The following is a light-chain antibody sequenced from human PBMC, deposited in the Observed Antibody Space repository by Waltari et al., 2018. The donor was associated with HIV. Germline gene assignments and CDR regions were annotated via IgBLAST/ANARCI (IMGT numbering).Light chain of an antibody. Sequence: DIQMTQSPSSLSASVGDRVTITCRASQDIRNGLAWYQQKTGKAPKCLIYAASDLQSGVPSTFTGSGSGTEFTLTISSLQPEDFATYYCLQHNSFPLTFGPGTKVDVK. J-gene: IGKJ3*01. CDR3: LQHNSFPLT. CDR1: QDIRNG. CDR2: AAS. V-gene: IGKV1-17*01.